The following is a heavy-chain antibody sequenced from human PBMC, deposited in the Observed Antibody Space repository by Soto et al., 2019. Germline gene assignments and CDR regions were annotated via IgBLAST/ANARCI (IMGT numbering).Heavy chain of an antibody. CDR2: INDRGSI. CDR3: ARESHDILTGSPWVWYFDL. Sequence: QVQLQQWGAGPLKPLETLSLTCGVSGGSFSGYYLAWIRQSPGKGLEWIGEINDRGSINYNPSLKSRVSISVDTSKNHYSLNLRSVTAADTAVYYCARESHDILTGSPWVWYFDLWGRGTLVTVSS. J-gene: IGHJ2*01. D-gene: IGHD3-9*01. V-gene: IGHV4-34*01. CDR1: GGSFSGYY.